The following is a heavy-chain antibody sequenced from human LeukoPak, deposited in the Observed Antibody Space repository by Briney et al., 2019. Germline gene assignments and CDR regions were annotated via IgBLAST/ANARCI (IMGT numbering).Heavy chain of an antibody. CDR2: ISYDGSNK. CDR3: ASLAATDAFDI. CDR1: GFTFSSYG. Sequence: GGSLRLSCAASGFTFSSYGMHWVRQAPGKGLEWVAVISYDGSNKYYADSVKGRFTISRDNSKNTLYLQMNSLRAEDTAVYYCASLAATDAFDIWGQGTMVTVSS. D-gene: IGHD6-19*01. J-gene: IGHJ3*02. V-gene: IGHV3-30*03.